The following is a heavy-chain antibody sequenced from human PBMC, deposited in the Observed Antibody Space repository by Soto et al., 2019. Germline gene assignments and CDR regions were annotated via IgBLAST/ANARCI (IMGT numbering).Heavy chain of an antibody. J-gene: IGHJ6*02. D-gene: IGHD6-13*01. CDR3: AREVTAAAFYYYYYGMDV. Sequence: GGSLRLSCAASGFTFSSYWMSWVRQAPGKGLEWVANIKQDGSEKYYVDSVKGRFTISRDNAKNSLYLQMNSLRAEDTAVYYCAREVTAAAFYYYYYGMDVWGQGTTVTVSS. V-gene: IGHV3-7*01. CDR2: IKQDGSEK. CDR1: GFTFSSYW.